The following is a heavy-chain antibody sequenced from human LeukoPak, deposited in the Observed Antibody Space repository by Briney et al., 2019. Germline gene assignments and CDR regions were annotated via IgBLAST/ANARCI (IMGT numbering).Heavy chain of an antibody. CDR1: GFTFSSYA. CDR3: AKDLRYSLGAFDI. Sequence: GGSLRLSCAASGFTFSSYAMHWVRQAPGKGLEWVALIWFDGNNKYFADSVKGRFTISRGNSKNTMYLQMNSLRAEDTAVYYCAKDLRYSLGAFDIWGQGTMVTVSS. CDR2: IWFDGNNK. D-gene: IGHD5-12*01. J-gene: IGHJ3*02. V-gene: IGHV3-33*06.